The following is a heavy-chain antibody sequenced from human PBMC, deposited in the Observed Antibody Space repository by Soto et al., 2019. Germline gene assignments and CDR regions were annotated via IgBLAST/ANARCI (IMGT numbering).Heavy chain of an antibody. CDR2: IYYSGTT. J-gene: IGHJ4*02. CDR3: ARAVSGSYIDS. CDR1: GGPITTGGHF. Sequence: QVQLQEAGPGLVQASQTLSLTCTVLGGPITTGGHFWSWIRRSPGKGLEWIGHIYYSGTTHYNPSLKSRVNISIDTSKKQFSLNLSSVTAADTAVYYCARAVSGSYIDSWGQGTLVTVSS. D-gene: IGHD1-26*01. V-gene: IGHV4-31*03.